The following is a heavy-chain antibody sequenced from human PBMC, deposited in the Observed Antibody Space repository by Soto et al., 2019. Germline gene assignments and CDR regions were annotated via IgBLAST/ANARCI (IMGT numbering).Heavy chain of an antibody. CDR1: GGSISSGGYY. V-gene: IGHV4-31*01. CDR3: ASGGRRSPGMDV. D-gene: IGHD3-10*01. J-gene: IGHJ6*02. CDR2: IYYSGST. Sequence: QVQLQESGPGLVKPSQTLSLTCTVSGGSISSGGYYWSWIRQHPGKGLEWIGYIYYSGSTYYNPSATRLGPISVDTSKTQCSLKLSSVTAAATAVYCCASGGRRSPGMDVWGQGTTVTVSS.